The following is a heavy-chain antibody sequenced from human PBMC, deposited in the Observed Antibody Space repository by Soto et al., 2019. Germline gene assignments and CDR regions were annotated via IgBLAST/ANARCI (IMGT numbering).Heavy chain of an antibody. CDR2: FDPEDGET. J-gene: IGHJ4*02. CDR1: GYTLTELS. Sequence: ASVKVSCKVSGYTLTELSMHWVRQAPGKGLEWMGGFDPEDGETIYAQKFQGRVTMTEDTSTDTAYMELSSLRSEDTAVYYCATGRSYDILTGDRFDYWGQGTLVTVSS. V-gene: IGHV1-24*01. D-gene: IGHD3-9*01. CDR3: ATGRSYDILTGDRFDY.